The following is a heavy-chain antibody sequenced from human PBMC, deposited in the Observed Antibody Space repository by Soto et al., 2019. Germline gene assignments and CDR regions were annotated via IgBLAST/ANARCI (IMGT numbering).Heavy chain of an antibody. CDR1: GYTFTIYG. CDR3: ARVGDIVVVPAATWIDP. V-gene: IGHV1-18*01. CDR2: ISAYNGNT. D-gene: IGHD2-2*01. J-gene: IGHJ5*02. Sequence: ASVKVSCKASGYTFTIYGISWVRQAPGQGLEWMGWISAYNGNTNYAQKLQGRVTMTTDTSTSTAYMELRSLRSDDTAVYYCARVGDIVVVPAATWIDPWGQGTLVTVSS.